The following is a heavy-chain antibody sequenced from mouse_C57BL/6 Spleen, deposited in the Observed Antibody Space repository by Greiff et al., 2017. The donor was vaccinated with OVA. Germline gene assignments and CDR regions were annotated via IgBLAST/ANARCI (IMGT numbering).Heavy chain of an antibody. CDR3: ARNLNWERGYFDY. J-gene: IGHJ2*01. CDR2: IWSGGST. Sequence: VQGVESGPGLVQPSQSLSITCTVSGFSLTSYGVHWVRQSPGKGLEWLGVIWSGGSTDYNAAFISRLSISKDNSKSQVFFKMNSLQADDTAIYYCARNLNWERGYFDYWGQGTTLTVSS. V-gene: IGHV2-2*01. CDR1: GFSLTSYG. D-gene: IGHD4-1*01.